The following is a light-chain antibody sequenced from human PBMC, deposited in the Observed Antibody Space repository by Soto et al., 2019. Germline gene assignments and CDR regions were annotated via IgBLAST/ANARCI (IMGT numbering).Light chain of an antibody. CDR1: QTIRSW. CDR3: QHYNSYSEA. CDR2: KAS. J-gene: IGKJ1*01. V-gene: IGKV1-5*03. Sequence: IQLNPSPFTLSGSVGDGVTLTCRASQTIRSWLAWYQQKPGKAPKLLIYKASTLKSGVPSRFSGSGSGTEFTLTISSLQPDDFATYYYQHYNSYSEAFGQGTKVDI.